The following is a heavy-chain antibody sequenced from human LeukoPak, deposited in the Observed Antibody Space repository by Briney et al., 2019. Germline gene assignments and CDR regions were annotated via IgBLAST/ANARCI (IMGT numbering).Heavy chain of an antibody. CDR1: GGSISSSNW. CDR2: IYHSGST. CDR3: ARGGTSSSWTPFGWYFDL. Sequence: PSETLSLTCAVPGGSISSSNWWSWVRQPPGKGLEWIGEIYHSGSTNYNPSLKSRVTISVEKSKNQFSLRLSSVTAADTAVYYCARGGTSSSWTPFGWYFDLWGRGTLVTVSS. V-gene: IGHV4-4*02. D-gene: IGHD6-13*01. J-gene: IGHJ2*01.